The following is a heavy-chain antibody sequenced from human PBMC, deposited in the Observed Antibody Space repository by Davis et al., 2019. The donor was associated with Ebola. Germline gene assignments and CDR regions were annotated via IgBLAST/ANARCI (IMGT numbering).Heavy chain of an antibody. CDR2: INPNSGGT. CDR3: ARARVAAWDYGMDV. V-gene: IGHV1-2*02. D-gene: IGHD3-10*01. CDR1: GYTFTGYY. Sequence: ASVQVSCKASGYTFTGYYMHWVRQAAGQGLEWMGWINPNSGGTNYAQKFQGRVTMTRDTSISTAYMELSRLRSDDTAVYYCARARVAAWDYGMDVWGQGTTVTVSS. J-gene: IGHJ6*02.